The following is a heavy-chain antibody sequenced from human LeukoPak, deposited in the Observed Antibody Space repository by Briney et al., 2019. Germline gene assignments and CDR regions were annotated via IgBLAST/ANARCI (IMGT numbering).Heavy chain of an antibody. V-gene: IGHV1-69*05. CDR1: GGTFSSYA. D-gene: IGHD3-3*01. J-gene: IGHJ4*02. Sequence: ASVKVSCKASGGTFSSYAISWVRQAPGQGLEWMGGIIPIFGTANYAQKFQGRVTITTDESTSTAYMELSSLRSEDTAVYYCARAIPYDFWASYYFDYWGQGTLVTVSS. CDR3: ARAIPYDFWASYYFDY. CDR2: IIPIFGTA.